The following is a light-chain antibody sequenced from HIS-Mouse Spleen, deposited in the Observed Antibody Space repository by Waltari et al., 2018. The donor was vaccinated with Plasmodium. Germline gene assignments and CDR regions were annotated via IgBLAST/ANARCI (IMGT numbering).Light chain of an antibody. Sequence: SYELTQPPSVSVSPGQTARTTCSGDAVPTKYAYWYQQKSGQAPVLVIYEDSKRPSGLPERFSGSSSGTMATLTISGAQVEDEADYYCYSTDSSGNHRVFGGGTKLTVL. CDR1: AVPTKY. J-gene: IGLJ3*02. CDR3: YSTDSSGNHRV. CDR2: EDS. V-gene: IGLV3-10*01.